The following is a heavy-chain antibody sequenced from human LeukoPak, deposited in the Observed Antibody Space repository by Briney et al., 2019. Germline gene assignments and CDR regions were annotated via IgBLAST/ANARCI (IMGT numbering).Heavy chain of an antibody. J-gene: IGHJ6*02. Sequence: GGSLRLSCAASGFTFSSYAMSWVRQAPGKGLEWVSAISGSGGSTYYADSVKGRFTISRDNSKNTLYLQMNSLRAEDTAVYYCAKAQGYSYGSEYYYGMDVWGQGTTVTVSS. CDR1: GFTFSSYA. V-gene: IGHV3-23*01. D-gene: IGHD5-18*01. CDR2: ISGSGGST. CDR3: AKAQGYSYGSEYYYGMDV.